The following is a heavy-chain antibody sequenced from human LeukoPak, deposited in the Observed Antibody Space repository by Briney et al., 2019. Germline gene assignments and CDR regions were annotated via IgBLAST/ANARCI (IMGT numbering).Heavy chain of an antibody. Sequence: KPSETLSLTCTVSGGSISSYYWSWIRQPPGKGLEWIGYIYYSGSTNYDPSLKSRVTIPVDTSKNQFSLKLSSVTAADTAVYYCARGDVWFDPWGQGTLVTVSS. J-gene: IGHJ5*02. CDR2: IYYSGST. CDR1: GGSISSYY. CDR3: ARGDVWFDP. V-gene: IGHV4-59*01.